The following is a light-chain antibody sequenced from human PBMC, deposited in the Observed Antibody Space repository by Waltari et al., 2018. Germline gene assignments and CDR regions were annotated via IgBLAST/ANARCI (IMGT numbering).Light chain of an antibody. CDR2: EDN. Sequence: QSVLTQPPSVSAAPGQKVTISCSGSSSNIGTNFVSWYQQLPGTAPKLLINEDNKRPSTIPARFSGSKSGTSATLGITGLQTGDEADYYCGTWDNSLDAKLFGGGTRLTVL. J-gene: IGLJ2*01. V-gene: IGLV1-51*02. CDR3: GTWDNSLDAKL. CDR1: SSNIGTNF.